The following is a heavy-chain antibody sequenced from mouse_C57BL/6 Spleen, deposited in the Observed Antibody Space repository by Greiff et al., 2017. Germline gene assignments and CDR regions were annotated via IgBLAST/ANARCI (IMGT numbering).Heavy chain of an antibody. CDR3: ARWDGYPYFDY. CDR1: GYTFTSYG. J-gene: IGHJ2*01. V-gene: IGHV1-81*01. D-gene: IGHD2-3*01. CDR2: IYPRSGNT. Sequence: QVQLKQSGAELARPGASVKLSCKASGYTFTSYGISWVKQRTGQGLEWIGEIYPRSGNTYYNEKFKGKATLTADKSSSTAYMELHSLTSEDSAVYFCARWDGYPYFDYWGQGTTLTVSS.